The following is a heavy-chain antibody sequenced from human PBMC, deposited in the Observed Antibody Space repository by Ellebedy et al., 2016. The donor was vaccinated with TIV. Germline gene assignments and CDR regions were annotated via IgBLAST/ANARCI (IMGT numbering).Heavy chain of an antibody. CDR3: VRETYGHTAPPFY. CDR1: GFTFSSYW. CDR2: LKPDGSTT. D-gene: IGHD5-24*01. J-gene: IGHJ4*02. V-gene: IGHV3-74*01. Sequence: GESLKISCAASGFTFSSYWMHWVRQAPGTGLVWVSRLKPDGSTTAYADSVKGRFTISRDDSKNIAYLQMNSLKVEDTGIYYCVRETYGHTAPPFYWGQGTLVTVSS.